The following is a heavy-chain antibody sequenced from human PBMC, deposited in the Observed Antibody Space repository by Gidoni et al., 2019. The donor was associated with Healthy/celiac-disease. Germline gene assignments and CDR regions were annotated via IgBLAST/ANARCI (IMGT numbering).Heavy chain of an antibody. CDR3: TTDWRWLPRSEYFDY. V-gene: IGHV3-15*01. Sequence: EVPLVASGGGLVKPGESLSLSCAASGFTFSNAWMCWVRQAPGKGLECVGRIKSKTDGGTTDYAAPVKGRFTISREDSKNTMYLQMNSLKTEDTAVYYCTTDWRWLPRSEYFDYWGQGTLVTVSS. J-gene: IGHJ4*02. CDR1: GFTFSNAW. CDR2: IKSKTDGGTT. D-gene: IGHD5-12*01.